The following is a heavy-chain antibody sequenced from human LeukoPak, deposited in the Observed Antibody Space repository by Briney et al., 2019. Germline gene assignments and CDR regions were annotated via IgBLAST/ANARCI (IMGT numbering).Heavy chain of an antibody. CDR2: IFSSSRYT. Sequence: KPGGSLRLSCAASGFTFSDYYMSWIRQAPGKGLEWVSYIFSSSRYTNYADSVKGRFTISRDNAKNSLYLQMNSLRAEDTAVYYCARGFVGIVGATDDYFDYWGQGTLVTVSA. CDR1: GFTFSDYY. CDR3: ARGFVGIVGATDDYFDY. J-gene: IGHJ4*02. D-gene: IGHD1-26*01. V-gene: IGHV3-11*05.